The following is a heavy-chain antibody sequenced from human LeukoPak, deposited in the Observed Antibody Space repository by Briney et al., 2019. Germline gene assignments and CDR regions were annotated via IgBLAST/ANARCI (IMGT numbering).Heavy chain of an antibody. D-gene: IGHD5-18*01. J-gene: IGHJ6*02. CDR1: GYSFTSYW. V-gene: IGHV5-51*01. CDR3: ARLIKDTAMVIDWYGMDV. Sequence: GESLKISCKGSGYSFTSYWIGWVRQMPGKGLEWMGIIYPGDSDTRYSPSFQGQVIISADKSISTAYLQWSSLKASDTAMYYCARLIKDTAMVIDWYGMDVWGQGTTVTVSS. CDR2: IYPGDSDT.